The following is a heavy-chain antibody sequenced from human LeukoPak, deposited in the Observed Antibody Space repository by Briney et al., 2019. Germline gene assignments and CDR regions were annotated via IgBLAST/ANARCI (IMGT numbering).Heavy chain of an antibody. CDR3: ARARGTQADIVVVPAAPFDY. Sequence: SETLSLTCAVYGGSFSGYYWSWIRQPPGKGLEWMGEINHSGSTNYNPSLKSRVTISVDTSKNQFSLKLSSVTAADTAVYYCARARGTQADIVVVPAAPFDYWGQGTLVTVSS. D-gene: IGHD2-2*01. CDR2: INHSGST. V-gene: IGHV4-34*01. CDR1: GGSFSGYY. J-gene: IGHJ4*02.